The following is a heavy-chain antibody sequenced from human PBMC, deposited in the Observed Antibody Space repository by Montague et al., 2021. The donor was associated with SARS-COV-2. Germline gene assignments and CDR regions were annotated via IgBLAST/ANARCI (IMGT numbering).Heavy chain of an antibody. J-gene: IGHJ4*02. D-gene: IGHD3-22*01. Sequence: TLSLTCTVSGGSISSGDYYWSWIRQHPGKGLEWIGYIYYSGSTYYNPSLKSRVTISVDTSKNQFSLKLSSVTAADTAVYYCARHGNTRIAMIVVVIGYFDYWGQGTLVTVSS. CDR2: IYYSGST. CDR1: GGSISSGDYY. CDR3: ARHGNTRIAMIVVVIGYFDY. V-gene: IGHV4-30-4*08.